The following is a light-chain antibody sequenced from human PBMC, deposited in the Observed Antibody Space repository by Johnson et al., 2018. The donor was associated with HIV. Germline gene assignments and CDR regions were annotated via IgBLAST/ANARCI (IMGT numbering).Light chain of an antibody. V-gene: IGLV1-51*01. CDR1: SSNIGNNY. J-gene: IGLJ1*01. CDR3: GTWDSSLSAGGV. CDR2: DNN. Sequence: QSVLTQPPSVSAAPGQKVTISCSESSSNIGNNYVSWYQQLPGTAPKLLIYDNNKRPSGIPDRFSGSKSGTSATLGITGLQTGDEADYYCGTWDSSLSAGGVFGTGTKVTVL.